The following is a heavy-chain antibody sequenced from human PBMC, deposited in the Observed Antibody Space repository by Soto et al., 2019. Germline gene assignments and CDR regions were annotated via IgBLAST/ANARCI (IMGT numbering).Heavy chain of an antibody. Sequence: QLQLVQSGGEVKKPGASVRVSCEAYGYPFSKYGISWIRQAPGQGLEWMGGIKPDNGNTDYAQKFQGRVTMTTDTSSHTAYMELRSLRSDDTAVYYCATSYDSGFDPWGQGTLVSVSS. D-gene: IGHD5-12*01. CDR2: IKPDNGNT. CDR3: ATSYDSGFDP. V-gene: IGHV1-18*04. CDR1: GYPFSKYG. J-gene: IGHJ5*02.